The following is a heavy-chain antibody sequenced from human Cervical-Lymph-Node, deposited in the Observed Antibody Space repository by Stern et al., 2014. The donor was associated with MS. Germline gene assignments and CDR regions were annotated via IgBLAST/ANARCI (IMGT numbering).Heavy chain of an antibody. V-gene: IGHV1-46*03. J-gene: IGHJ4*02. D-gene: IGHD4-17*01. CDR1: GYTFTTYY. Sequence: VQLVESGAEVKKPGASVKVSCKASGYTFTTYYMHWVRQAPGKGLEWMGIINPTGGSTIYAQKFQGRVAMTRDTSTSTVYMELSSLRSEDTAVYYCARRGSYGDYVSDYLDYWGQGTLVSVSS. CDR3: ARRGSYGDYVSDYLDY. CDR2: INPTGGST.